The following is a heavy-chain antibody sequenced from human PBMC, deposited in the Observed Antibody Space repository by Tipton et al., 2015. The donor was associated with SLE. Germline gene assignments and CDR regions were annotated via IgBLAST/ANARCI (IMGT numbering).Heavy chain of an antibody. CDR3: ASRNYYDSSGYRYNWFDP. CDR1: GFTFSDYY. V-gene: IGHV3-11*03. Sequence: SLRLSCAASGFTFSDYYMSWIRQAPGKGLEWVSYISSSSSCTNYADSVKGRFTISRDNTKNSLYLQMNSLRAEDTAVYYCASRNYYDSSGYRYNWFDPWGQGTLVTVSS. CDR2: ISSSSSCT. D-gene: IGHD3-22*01. J-gene: IGHJ5*02.